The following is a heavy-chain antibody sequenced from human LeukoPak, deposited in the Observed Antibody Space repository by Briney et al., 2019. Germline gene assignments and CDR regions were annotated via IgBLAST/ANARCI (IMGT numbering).Heavy chain of an antibody. V-gene: IGHV3-30-3*01. CDR3: ARGRNIVATSGYFDY. CDR2: ISYDGSNE. J-gene: IGHJ4*02. D-gene: IGHD5-12*01. Sequence: QAGGSLRLSCAASGFTFSSYAFHWVRQAPGKGLEWVATISYDGSNEYYADSVRGRFTISRDNSKNTLYLQMNSLRAEDTAVYYCARGRNIVATSGYFDYWGQGTLVTVSS. CDR1: GFTFSSYA.